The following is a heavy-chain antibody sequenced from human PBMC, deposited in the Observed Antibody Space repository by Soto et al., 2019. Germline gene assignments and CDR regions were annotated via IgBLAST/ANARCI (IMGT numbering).Heavy chain of an antibody. V-gene: IGHV4-31*03. J-gene: IGHJ4*02. CDR1: GGSISNGDYY. D-gene: IGHD3-10*01. Sequence: QVQLQESGPGLVKPSQTLSLTCTVSGGSISNGDYYWSWIRQHPGKGLEWIGYIFYNGSAYYTPSLKSRITISVDTSENQFSLKLTSVTAADTAVYYCASLRGSGTNYFFDYWGQGTLVTVSS. CDR2: IFYNGSA. CDR3: ASLRGSGTNYFFDY.